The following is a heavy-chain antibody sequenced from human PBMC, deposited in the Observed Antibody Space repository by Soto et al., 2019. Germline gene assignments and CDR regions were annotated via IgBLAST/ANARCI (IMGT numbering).Heavy chain of an antibody. CDR3: ARGGKVVPAVFTYREYYYYYMDV. CDR2: INHSGST. J-gene: IGHJ6*03. CDR1: GGSFSGYY. D-gene: IGHD2-2*01. Sequence: SETLSLTCAVYGGSFSGYYWSWIRQPPGKGLEWIGEINHSGSTNYNPSLKSRVTISVDTSKNQFSLKLSSVTAADTAVYYCARGGKVVPAVFTYREYYYYYMDVWGKGTTVTVSS. V-gene: IGHV4-34*01.